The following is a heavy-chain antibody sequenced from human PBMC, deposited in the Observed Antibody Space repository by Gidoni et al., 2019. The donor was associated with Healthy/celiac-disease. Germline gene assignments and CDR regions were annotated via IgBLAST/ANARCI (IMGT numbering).Heavy chain of an antibody. D-gene: IGHD2-21*02. CDR3: ARGPSVVVTAILPYYYGMDV. CDR2: ISYDGSNK. Sequence: QVQLVESGGGVVQPGRSPRLSCAASGFTFSSYAMHWVRQAPGKGLEWVAVISYDGSNKYYADSVKGRFTISRDNSKNTLYLQMNSLRAEDTAVYYCARGPSVVVTAILPYYYGMDVWGQGTTVTVSS. J-gene: IGHJ6*02. CDR1: GFTFSSYA. V-gene: IGHV3-30-3*01.